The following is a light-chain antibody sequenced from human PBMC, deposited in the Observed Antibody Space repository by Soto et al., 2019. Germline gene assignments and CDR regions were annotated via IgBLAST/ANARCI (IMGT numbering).Light chain of an antibody. Sequence: EIVLTQSPGTLSLSPGERATLSCRASQSVSSSYLAWYQQKPGQAPRLLIYGASNRATGIPGRFSGSGSGTDFTLTISRLEPEDFAVYYCQQYGSSFTFGPGTKVDIK. V-gene: IGKV3-20*01. CDR2: GAS. CDR1: QSVSSSY. J-gene: IGKJ3*01. CDR3: QQYGSSFT.